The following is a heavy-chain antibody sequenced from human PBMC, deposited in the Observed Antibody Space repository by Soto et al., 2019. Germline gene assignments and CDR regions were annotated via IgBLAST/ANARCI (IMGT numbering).Heavy chain of an antibody. CDR3: ARATYTKRFDY. D-gene: IGHD2-2*02. V-gene: IGHV1-69*01. CDR1: GYTFTGYY. J-gene: IGHJ4*02. CDR2: IIPIFGTA. Sequence: QVQLVQSGAEVKKPGASVKVSCKASGYTFTGYYMHWVRQAPGQGLEWMGGIIPIFGTANYAQKFQGRVTITADESTSTAYMELSSLRSEDTAVYYCARATYTKRFDYWGQGTLVTVSS.